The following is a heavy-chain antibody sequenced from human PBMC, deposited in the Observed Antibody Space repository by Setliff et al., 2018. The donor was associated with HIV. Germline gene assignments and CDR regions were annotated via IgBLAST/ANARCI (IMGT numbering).Heavy chain of an antibody. CDR3: ARGRFYYDSNSYWYFDL. D-gene: IGHD3-22*01. J-gene: IGHJ2*01. Sequence: GSLRLSCAASGFTFRNHAMHWVRQAPGKGLEWVAVISYDGSNKFYADSVKGRFTISRDNAKNSLYLQMDSLRAEDTAVYYCARGRFYYDSNSYWYFDLWGRGTLVTVSS. CDR1: GFTFRNHA. V-gene: IGHV3-30*04. CDR2: ISYDGSNK.